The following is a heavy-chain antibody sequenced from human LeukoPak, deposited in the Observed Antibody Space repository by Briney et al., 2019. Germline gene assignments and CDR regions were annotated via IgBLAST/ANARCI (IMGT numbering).Heavy chain of an antibody. V-gene: IGHV3-15*01. CDR2: IKGKPDGGTP. J-gene: IGHJ4*02. CDR3: ITGPY. CDR1: GLTFSNAW. Sequence: RGSLRLSCAASGLTFSNAWLSWVRQAPGKGLEWVGRIKGKPDGGTPDYAAPVKGRFTISTDDSKDTLYLQMSSLKIEDTAVYYCITGPYWGQGTLVTVSS.